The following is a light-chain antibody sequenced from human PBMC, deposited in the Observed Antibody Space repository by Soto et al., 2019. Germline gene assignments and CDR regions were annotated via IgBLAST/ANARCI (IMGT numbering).Light chain of an antibody. V-gene: IGKV3-20*01. CDR1: QSVSSSY. J-gene: IGKJ4*01. Sequence: EIVLTQSPGTLSLSPGERATPSCRASQSVSSSYLAWYQQKPGQAPRLLIYGASSRATGISDRFSGSGSGTDFTLTISRLEPEDFAVYYCQQYGSSLLTFGGGTKVEIK. CDR2: GAS. CDR3: QQYGSSLLT.